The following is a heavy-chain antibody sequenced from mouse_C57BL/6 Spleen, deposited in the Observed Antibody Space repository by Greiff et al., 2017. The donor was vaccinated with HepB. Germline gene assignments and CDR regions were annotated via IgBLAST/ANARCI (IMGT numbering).Heavy chain of an antibody. CDR3: ARRATTVYFDY. CDR1: GYTFTNYW. V-gene: IGHV1-63*01. D-gene: IGHD1-1*01. J-gene: IGHJ2*01. CDR2: IYPGGGYT. Sequence: VQLQESGAELVRPGPSVKMSCKASGYTFTNYWIGWAKQRPGHGLEWIGDIYPGGGYTNYNEKFKGKATLTADKSSSTAYIQFSSLTSEDSAIYYCARRATTVYFDYWGQGTTLTVSS.